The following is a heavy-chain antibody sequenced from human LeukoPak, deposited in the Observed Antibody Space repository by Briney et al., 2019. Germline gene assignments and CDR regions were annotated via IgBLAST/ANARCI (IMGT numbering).Heavy chain of an antibody. D-gene: IGHD1-26*01. V-gene: IGHV3-48*02. CDR1: VFTFSSYS. CDR2: ISTRSSTR. CDR3: ARDRRQYSGSYYGCDN. J-gene: IGHJ4*02. Sequence: GGSLRLSCVASVFTFSSYSMNWGRQAPGKGLEWVSSISTRSSTRYYADSVKGRLTISRDNAKTSPYLQTNSLRDEDTAVFYCARDRRQYSGSYYGCDNWGQGTPVTVSS.